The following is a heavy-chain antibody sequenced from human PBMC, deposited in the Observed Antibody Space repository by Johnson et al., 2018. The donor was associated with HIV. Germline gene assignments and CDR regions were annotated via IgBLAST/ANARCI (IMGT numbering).Heavy chain of an antibody. CDR2: ISYDGSNK. CDR1: GFTFSSYD. CDR3: AREEGIAAAGISAFDI. Sequence: VEPGGSLRLSCAASGFTFSSYDMHWVRQAPGKGLEWVAVISYDGSNKYYADSVKGRFTISRDNSKNTLYLQMNSLRAEDTAVYYCAREEGIAAAGISAFDIWGQGTMVTVSS. J-gene: IGHJ3*02. D-gene: IGHD6-13*01. V-gene: IGHV3-30*03.